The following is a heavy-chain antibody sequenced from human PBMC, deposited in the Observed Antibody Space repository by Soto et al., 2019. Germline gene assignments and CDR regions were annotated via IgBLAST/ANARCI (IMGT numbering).Heavy chain of an antibody. CDR2: INPSGGST. D-gene: IGHD6-13*01. CDR1: GYTFTSYY. Sequence: ASVKVSCKASGYTFTSYYMHWVLHAPGQGLEWMGIINPSGGSTSYAQKFQGRVTMTRDTSTSTVYMELSSLRPEDTAVYYCARDQRSIAAAGNFDYWGQGTLVTVS. V-gene: IGHV1-46*01. CDR3: ARDQRSIAAAGNFDY. J-gene: IGHJ4*02.